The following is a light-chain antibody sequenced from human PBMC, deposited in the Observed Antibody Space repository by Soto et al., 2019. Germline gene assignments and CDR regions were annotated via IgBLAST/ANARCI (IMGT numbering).Light chain of an antibody. V-gene: IGKV3-20*01. CDR2: GAS. Sequence: ENVLTQSPGTLSMSAGERATLSCRASQSVSSSYLAWYQQKPGQAPRLLIYGASRRATGIPDRFSGSGSGTDFTLTISRLEPEDFAVYYCQQYASFLRTFGQGTKVEIK. CDR1: QSVSSSY. CDR3: QQYASFLRT. J-gene: IGKJ1*01.